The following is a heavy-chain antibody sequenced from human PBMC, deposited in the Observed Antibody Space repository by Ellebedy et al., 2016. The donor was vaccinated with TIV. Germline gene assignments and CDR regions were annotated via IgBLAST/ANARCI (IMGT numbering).Heavy chain of an antibody. D-gene: IGHD2-2*01. CDR3: ARTGGVPAAMGNWFDR. V-gene: IGHV3-21*01. CDR1: GFTFITYT. CDR2: ISGGGGSI. Sequence: GESLKISCAASGFTFITYTMNWLRQAPGKGLEWVSSISGGGGSISYADSVKGRFTISRDNAKNSLYLQMNSLRAEDTAVNYCARTGGVPAAMGNWFDRWGQGTLVTVSS. J-gene: IGHJ5*02.